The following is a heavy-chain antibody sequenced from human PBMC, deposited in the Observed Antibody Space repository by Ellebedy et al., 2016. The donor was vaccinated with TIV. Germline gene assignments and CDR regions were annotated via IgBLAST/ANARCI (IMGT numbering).Heavy chain of an antibody. J-gene: IGHJ5*02. CDR3: ARANDCSGGTCRNWFDP. D-gene: IGHD2-15*01. Sequence: AASVKVSCKASGYTFTGYYMHWVRQAPGQGLEWMGWINPNSGGTNYAQKFQGRVTMTRDTSITTADMELSRRRCDDTAVYYCARANDCSGGTCRNWFDPWGQGTLVTVSS. CDR1: GYTFTGYY. CDR2: INPNSGGT. V-gene: IGHV1-2*02.